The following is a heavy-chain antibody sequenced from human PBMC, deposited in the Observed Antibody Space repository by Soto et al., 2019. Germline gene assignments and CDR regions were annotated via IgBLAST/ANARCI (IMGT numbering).Heavy chain of an antibody. Sequence: QVQLVQSGAELKKPGASVNISCTASGFTFSDYLINWVRQVPGQGLEWMGWLNPDTGNTRYSEPCHGRVTISRHTSASIAYLELSGLENEDTALYFCARDIQSVGPRANDAFEVWGQGTMITVSS. V-gene: IGHV1-3*01. CDR2: LNPDTGNT. CDR1: GFTFSDYL. CDR3: ARDIQSVGPRANDAFEV. J-gene: IGHJ3*01. D-gene: IGHD5-18*01.